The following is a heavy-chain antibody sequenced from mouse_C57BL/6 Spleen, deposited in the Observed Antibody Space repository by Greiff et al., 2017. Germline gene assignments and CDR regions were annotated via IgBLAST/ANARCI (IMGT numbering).Heavy chain of an antibody. CDR3: ARSGSNYDWYFDV. D-gene: IGHD2-5*01. CDR2: INPSNGGT. V-gene: IGHV1-53*01. J-gene: IGHJ1*03. Sequence: VQLQQSGTELVKPGASVKLSCKASGYTFTSYWMHWVKQRPGQGLEWIGNINPSNGGTNYNEKFKSKATRTVDKSSSTAYMQLSSLTSEDSAVYYCARSGSNYDWYFDVWGTGTTVTVSS. CDR1: GYTFTSYW.